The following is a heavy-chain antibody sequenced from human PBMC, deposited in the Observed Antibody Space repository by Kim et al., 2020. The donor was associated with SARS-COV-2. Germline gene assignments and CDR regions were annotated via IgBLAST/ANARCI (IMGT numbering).Heavy chain of an antibody. D-gene: IGHD3-10*01. Sequence: GGSLRLSCAASGFTFSSYGIHWVRQAPGKGLEWVAVISYDGSNKNYADSVKGRFTISRDNSKNTLYLQMNSLRAEDTAVYYCAKESGSGSSYGWTSCYYGMDVWGQGTTVTVSS. CDR3: AKESGSGSSYGWTSCYYGMDV. V-gene: IGHV3-30*18. CDR1: GFTFSSYG. J-gene: IGHJ6*02. CDR2: ISYDGSNK.